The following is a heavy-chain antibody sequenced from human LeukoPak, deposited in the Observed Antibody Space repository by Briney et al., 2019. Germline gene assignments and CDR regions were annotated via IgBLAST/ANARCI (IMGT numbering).Heavy chain of an antibody. CDR3: ARDHHDILTGFSSFSYYDSSGYDAFDI. V-gene: IGHV4-59*01. Sequence: PSETLSLTCTVSGGSISSYYWSWIRQPPGKGLEWIGYIYYSGSTNYNPSLKSRVTISVDTSKNQFSLKLSSVTAADTAVYYCARDHHDILTGFSSFSYYDSSGYDAFDIWGQGTMVTVSS. CDR1: GGSISSYY. D-gene: IGHD3-22*01. CDR2: IYYSGST. J-gene: IGHJ3*02.